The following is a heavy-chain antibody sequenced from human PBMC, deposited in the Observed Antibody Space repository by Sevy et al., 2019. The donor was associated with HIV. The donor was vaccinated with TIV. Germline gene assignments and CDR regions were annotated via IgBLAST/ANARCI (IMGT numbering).Heavy chain of an antibody. D-gene: IGHD2-8*01. V-gene: IGHV3-23*01. CDR2: LSFGCGEI. CDR1: GFTFSKYS. CDR3: AREGCTKPHDY. J-gene: IGHJ4*02. Sequence: LSLTCATSGFTFSKYSMSWVRQPPGKGLEWVSTLSFGCGEINYADSVKGRFTISRDNSKSSVYLQMNNLRPEDTAVYYCAREGCTKPHDYWGQGTLVTVSS.